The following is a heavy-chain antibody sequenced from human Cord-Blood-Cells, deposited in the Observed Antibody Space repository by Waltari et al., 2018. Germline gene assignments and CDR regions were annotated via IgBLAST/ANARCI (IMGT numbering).Heavy chain of an antibody. D-gene: IGHD3-10*01. V-gene: IGHV6-1*01. CDR1: GARVSSHSSA. Sequence: QVQLQQSGPGLVKPSQTLSLTCAISGARVSSHSSAWNWIRQSPSIGLEWLGRTYYRSKWYNDYAVSVKSRITINPDTSKNQFSLQLNSVTPEDTAVYYCARVTGSHWYFDLWGRGTLVTVSS. J-gene: IGHJ2*01. CDR3: ARVTGSHWYFDL. CDR2: TYYRSKWYN.